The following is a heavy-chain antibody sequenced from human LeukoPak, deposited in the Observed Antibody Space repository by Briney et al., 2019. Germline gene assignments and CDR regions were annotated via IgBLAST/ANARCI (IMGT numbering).Heavy chain of an antibody. CDR2: IYYSGST. V-gene: IGHV4-31*03. CDR3: ARELVYYGDFDY. CDR1: GGSISSGGYY. J-gene: IGHJ4*02. Sequence: SETLSLTCTVSGGSISSGGYYWSWIRQHPGKGLEWIGYIYYSGSTYYNPSLKSRVTISVDTSKNQFSLKLSPVTAADTAVYYCARELVYYGDFDYWGQGTLVTVSS. D-gene: IGHD2-8*01.